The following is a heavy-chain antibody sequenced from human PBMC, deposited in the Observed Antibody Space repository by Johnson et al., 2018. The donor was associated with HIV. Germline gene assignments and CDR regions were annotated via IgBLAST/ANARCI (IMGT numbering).Heavy chain of an antibody. CDR1: AFTFSSYA. CDR3: ARALTTDAFDI. J-gene: IGHJ3*02. CDR2: ISGSDHST. V-gene: IGHV3-23*04. D-gene: IGHD4-17*01. Sequence: EVQLVESGGGMVQPGGSLRLSCAASAFTFSSYAMHWVRQAPGKGLEWVSPISGSDHSTYYADSVRCRFTISRDNSKNTLYLQMNSLRAEDTAVYYCARALTTDAFDIWGQGTMVTVSS.